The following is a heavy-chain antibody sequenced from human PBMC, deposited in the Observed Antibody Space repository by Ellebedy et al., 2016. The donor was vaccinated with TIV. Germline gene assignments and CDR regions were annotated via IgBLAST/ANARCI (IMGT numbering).Heavy chain of an antibody. CDR2: LNPNSGAT. D-gene: IGHD3-10*01. Sequence: AASVKVSCKASGYTFSDYHMHWVRQDPGQGLAWMGWLNPNSGATNYAQNFQGRVTMTRDTSISTAYMELSRLRSDDTAVYYCAKDLLLNSRLWLDPWGQGTLVTVSS. CDR1: GYTFSDYH. V-gene: IGHV1-2*02. J-gene: IGHJ5*02. CDR3: AKDLLLNSRLWLDP.